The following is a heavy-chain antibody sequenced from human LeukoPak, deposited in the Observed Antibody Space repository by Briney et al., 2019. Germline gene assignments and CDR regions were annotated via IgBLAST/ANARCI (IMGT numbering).Heavy chain of an antibody. J-gene: IGHJ4*02. CDR1: GFTFSSYG. CDR3: ARGLEAKDTRSHY. CDR2: IRGGGDSK. V-gene: IGHV3-23*01. D-gene: IGHD1-1*01. Sequence: PGGSPRLSCAASGFTFSSYGLSWVRQTPGKGLEWVSAIRGGGDSKHYADSVRGRFTISRDNSRNTMYLQMTGLRAEDTAVYYCARGLEAKDTRSHYWGQGTLVSVAT.